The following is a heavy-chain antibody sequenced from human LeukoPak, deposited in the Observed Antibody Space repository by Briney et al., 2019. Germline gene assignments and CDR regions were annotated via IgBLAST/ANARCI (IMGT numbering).Heavy chain of an antibody. CDR1: GGSISSYY. CDR3: ARGRSTIAARPLDY. D-gene: IGHD6-6*01. Sequence: SETLSPTCTVSGGSISSYYWSWIRQPPGKGLDWIGYIHSSGSTSYNPSVKSRVTISVDTSKNHFSLKLSSVTAADTAVYYCARGRSTIAARPLDYWGQGTLVTVSS. CDR2: IHSSGST. V-gene: IGHV4-59*01. J-gene: IGHJ4*02.